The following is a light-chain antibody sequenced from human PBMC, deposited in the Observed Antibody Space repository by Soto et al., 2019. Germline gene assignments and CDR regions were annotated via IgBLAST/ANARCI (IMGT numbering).Light chain of an antibody. J-gene: IGKJ4*01. CDR3: QQRSKWPLT. CDR2: DAS. CDR1: QSVGSY. Sequence: EIVLTQSPATLSLSPGERATLSCRASQSVGSYSAWYQQQPGQAPRLLSYDASNRATGIPGRFSGSGSGSDFPLTISSLEREDLAVYYCQQRSKWPLTFGVGTKVEIK. V-gene: IGKV3-11*01.